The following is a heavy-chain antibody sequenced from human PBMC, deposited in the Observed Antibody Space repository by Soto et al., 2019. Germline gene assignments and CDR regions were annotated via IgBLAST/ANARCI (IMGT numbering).Heavy chain of an antibody. V-gene: IGHV3-23*01. CDR3: PKSSHSSGWRLDY. CDR1: GFTFSSYA. D-gene: IGHD3-22*01. CDR2: ISGSGGST. Sequence: EVQLLESGGGLVQPGGSLRLSCAASGFTFSSYAMSWVRQAPGKGLEWVSAISGSGGSTYYADSVKGRFTISRDNSKNTLYLQMNSLRAGDTAVYYCPKSSHSSGWRLDYWGQGTLVTVSS. J-gene: IGHJ4*02.